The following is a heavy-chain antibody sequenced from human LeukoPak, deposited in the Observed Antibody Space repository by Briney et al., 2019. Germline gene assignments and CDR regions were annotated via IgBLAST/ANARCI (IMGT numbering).Heavy chain of an antibody. J-gene: IGHJ4*02. CDR1: GFIFKQYV. D-gene: IGHD5-18*01. V-gene: IGHV3-23*01. CDR3: AKDRSGYSYGFPCGY. CDR2: ISGSGGST. Sequence: GGSLRLSCAASGFIFKQYVMSWVRQAPGKGLEWVSAISGSGGSTYYADSVKGRFTISRDNSKNTLYLQMNSLRAEDTAVYYCAKDRSGYSYGFPCGYWGQGTLVTVSS.